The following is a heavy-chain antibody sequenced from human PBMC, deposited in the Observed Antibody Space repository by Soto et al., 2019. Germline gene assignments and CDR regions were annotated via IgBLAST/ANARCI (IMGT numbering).Heavy chain of an antibody. CDR3: AREFGFGVVISD. D-gene: IGHD3-3*01. CDR1: GGSISSGGYS. V-gene: IGHV4-31*03. CDR2: IYYSGST. Sequence: QVQLQESGPGLVKPSQTLSLTCTVSGGSISSGGYSWSWIRQHPGKGLEWIGYIYYSGSTYHNPSLKSRVTISVDTSKNQFSLKLSSVTAADTAVYYCAREFGFGVVISDWGQGTLVTVSS. J-gene: IGHJ4*02.